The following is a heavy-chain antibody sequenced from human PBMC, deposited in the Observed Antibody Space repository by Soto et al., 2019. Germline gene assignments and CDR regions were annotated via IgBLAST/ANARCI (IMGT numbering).Heavy chain of an antibody. CDR2: ISGSGDST. CDR3: AKERSSGWSFDY. J-gene: IGHJ4*02. V-gene: IGHV3-23*01. CDR1: GFTFSTYA. Sequence: EVQLLESGGGLVQPGGSLRLSCAASGFTFSTYAMNWVRQAPGKGLEWVSGISGSGDSTYYADSVKGRFTVSRDNSKNTPYQQMNSLRAEDTAVFYCAKERSSGWSFDYWGQGTLVTVSS. D-gene: IGHD6-19*01.